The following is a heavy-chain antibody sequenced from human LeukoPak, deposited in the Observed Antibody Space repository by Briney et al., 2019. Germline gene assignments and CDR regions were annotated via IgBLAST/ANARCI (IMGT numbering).Heavy chain of an antibody. CDR1: GGSISTYY. V-gene: IGHV4-59*01. Sequence: PSETLSLTCTVSGGSISTYYWSWIRQPPGKGLHWIGYVYYSGSTNYNPSLKSRVTISADTSKNQFSLRLSSVTAADTAVYYCARVVVVAAIFDYWGQGTLVTVSS. J-gene: IGHJ4*02. D-gene: IGHD2-15*01. CDR3: ARVVVVAAIFDY. CDR2: VYYSGST.